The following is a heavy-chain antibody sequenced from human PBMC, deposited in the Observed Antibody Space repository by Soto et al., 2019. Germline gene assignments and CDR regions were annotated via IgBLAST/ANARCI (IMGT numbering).Heavy chain of an antibody. CDR2: IYPGDSDT. V-gene: IGHV5-51*01. CDR1: GYSFTSYW. Sequence: EESLKISCKGSGYSFTSYWIGWVRQMPGKGLEWMGIIYPGDSDTRYSPSFQGQVTISADKSISTAYLQWSSLKASDTAMYYCARHVGPNWYAFDIWGQGTMVTVSS. J-gene: IGHJ3*02. D-gene: IGHD1-1*01. CDR3: ARHVGPNWYAFDI.